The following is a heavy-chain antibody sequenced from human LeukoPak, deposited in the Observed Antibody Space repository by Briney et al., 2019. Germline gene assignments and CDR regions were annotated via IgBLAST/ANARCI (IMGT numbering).Heavy chain of an antibody. CDR3: ARAETLAAAGLDY. CDR1: GGSFSGYY. Sequence: SETLSLTCAVYGGSFSGYYWSWIRQPAGKGLEWIGRIYTSGSTNYNPSLKSRVTMSVDTSKNQFSLKLSSVTAADTAVYYCARAETLAAAGLDYWGQGTLVTVSS. CDR2: IYTSGST. J-gene: IGHJ4*02. V-gene: IGHV4-59*10. D-gene: IGHD6-13*01.